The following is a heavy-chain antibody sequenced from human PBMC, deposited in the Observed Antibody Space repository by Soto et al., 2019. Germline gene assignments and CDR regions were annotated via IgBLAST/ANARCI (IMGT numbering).Heavy chain of an antibody. CDR3: AHRGQWPRAGGFDY. J-gene: IGHJ4*02. V-gene: IGHV2-5*02. CDR2: IYWDDDK. CDR1: GFSLSTSGVG. Sequence: QITLKESGPTLVKPTQTLTLTCTFSGFSLSTSGVGVGWIRQPPGKALEWLALIYWDDDKRYSPSLKSRLTITKDPSKNQVVLTMTYMDPVDTGTYYCAHRGQWPRAGGFDYWGQGTLVTVSS. D-gene: IGHD6-19*01.